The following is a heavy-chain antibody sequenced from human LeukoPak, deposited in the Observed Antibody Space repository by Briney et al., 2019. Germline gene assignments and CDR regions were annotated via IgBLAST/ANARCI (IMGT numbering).Heavy chain of an antibody. Sequence: GGSLRLSCTASGFTFSTYSMNWVRQAPGKGLEWVSSISDSSSYIYYADSVKGRFTISRDNAKNSLYLQMNSLRAEDTAVYYCARRYNWNYFEGYYMDVWGKGTTVTVSS. CDR1: GFTFSTYS. J-gene: IGHJ6*03. CDR3: ARRYNWNYFEGYYMDV. D-gene: IGHD1-7*01. CDR2: ISDSSSYI. V-gene: IGHV3-21*01.